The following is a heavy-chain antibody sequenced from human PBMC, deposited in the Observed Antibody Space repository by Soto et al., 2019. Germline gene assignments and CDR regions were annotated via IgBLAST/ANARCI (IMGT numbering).Heavy chain of an antibody. CDR3: ARAPREWGFDY. J-gene: IGHJ4*02. Sequence: QVQLVQSGADVKKPGASVKVSCKASGYTFTSYDINWVRQATGQGPEWMGWMNPNSGNTGYAQKFQGRVNMTRSTSISTAYMELSSLRSDDTAVYYCARAPREWGFDYWGPGTLVTVAS. V-gene: IGHV1-8*01. CDR2: MNPNSGNT. D-gene: IGHD3-3*01. CDR1: GYTFTSYD.